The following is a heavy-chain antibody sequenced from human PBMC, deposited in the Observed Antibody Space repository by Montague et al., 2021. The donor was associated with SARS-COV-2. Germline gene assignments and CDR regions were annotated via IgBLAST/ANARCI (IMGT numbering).Heavy chain of an antibody. Sequence: SETLSLTCSVSSGSLISIGYYWGWIRQPPGKELEWIGNIYYSGTTYYNPSLQSRGTISVDTSKNHLSLRLSSVTAADTAVYFCARGMIRGVTTPFDYWGQGSQVTVSS. V-gene: IGHV4-39*02. J-gene: IGHJ4*02. D-gene: IGHD3-10*01. CDR3: ARGMIRGVTTPFDY. CDR2: IYYSGTT. CDR1: SGSLISIGYY.